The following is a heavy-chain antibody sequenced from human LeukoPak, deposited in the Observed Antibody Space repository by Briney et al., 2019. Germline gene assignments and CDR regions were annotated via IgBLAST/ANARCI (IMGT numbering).Heavy chain of an antibody. Sequence: GGPLRLSCAASGFTFSSYVMGWVRQIPGQGLEWVSVISGGGDSTNHADSVKGRFTISRDNSKNTVYLQMNSLRAEDTAVYYCAKKVAGRNPFDYWGQGTLVTVSS. CDR3: AKKVAGRNPFDY. CDR2: ISGGGDST. J-gene: IGHJ4*02. CDR1: GFTFSSYV. D-gene: IGHD6-19*01. V-gene: IGHV3-23*01.